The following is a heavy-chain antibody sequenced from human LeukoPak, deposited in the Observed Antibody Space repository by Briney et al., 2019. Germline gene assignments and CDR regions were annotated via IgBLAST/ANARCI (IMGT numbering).Heavy chain of an antibody. CDR2: ISYDGSNK. V-gene: IGHV3-30-3*01. Sequence: PGGSLRLSCAASGFTFCSYAMHWVRQAPGKGLEWVAVISYDGSNKYYADSVKGRFTISRDNSKNTLYLQMNSLRAEDTAVYYCARDRQLGVDYWGQGTLVTVSS. J-gene: IGHJ4*02. CDR3: ARDRQLGVDY. D-gene: IGHD5-18*01. CDR1: GFTFCSYA.